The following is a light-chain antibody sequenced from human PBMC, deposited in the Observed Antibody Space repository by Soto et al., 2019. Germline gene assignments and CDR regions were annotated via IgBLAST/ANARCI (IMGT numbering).Light chain of an antibody. V-gene: IGLV2-14*01. CDR3: SSYTSNSTLV. Sequence: QSALTQPASVSGPPGQSITISCTGTSSDVGGYNYVSWYQQHPGKAPKLMIYEVSNRPSGVSNRFSGSKSGNTASLTISGLQAEDEADYYCSSYTSNSTLVFGGGTKLTV. J-gene: IGLJ2*01. CDR1: SSDVGGYNY. CDR2: EVS.